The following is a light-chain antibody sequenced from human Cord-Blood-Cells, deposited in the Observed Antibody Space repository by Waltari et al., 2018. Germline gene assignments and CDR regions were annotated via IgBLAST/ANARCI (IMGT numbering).Light chain of an antibody. CDR2: GKN. Sequence: SSELTQAPAVSVALGQTVRITCPGDSLRSYYASWYQQKPGQAPVLVIYGKNNRPSGIPDRFSGSSSGNTAALTITGAQAEDEADYYCNSRDSSGNHYVFGTGTKVTVL. CDR3: NSRDSSGNHYV. V-gene: IGLV3-19*01. CDR1: SLRSYY. J-gene: IGLJ1*01.